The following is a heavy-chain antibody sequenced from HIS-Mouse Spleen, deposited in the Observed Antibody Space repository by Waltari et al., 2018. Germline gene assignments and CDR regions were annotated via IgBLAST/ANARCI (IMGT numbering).Heavy chain of an antibody. Sequence: QLQLQESGPGLVKPSETLSLTCTVSGGSISSSSYYWCWIRQPPGKGLDWIGSIYYSGSTYYNPSLKSRVTISVDTSKNQFSLKLSSVTAADTAVYYCAREIPYSSSWYDWYFDLWGRGTLVTVSS. CDR2: IYYSGST. CDR1: GGSISSSSYY. D-gene: IGHD6-13*01. CDR3: AREIPYSSSWYDWYFDL. J-gene: IGHJ2*01. V-gene: IGHV4-39*07.